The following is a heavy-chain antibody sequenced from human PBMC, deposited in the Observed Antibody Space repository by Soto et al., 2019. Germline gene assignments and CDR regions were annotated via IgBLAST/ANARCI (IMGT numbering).Heavy chain of an antibody. Sequence: GGSLRLSCAASGFTFSNYAMSWVRQAPGKGLEWVSLVSDTGSNTYYTDSVKGRFTISRDNSKNTLYLQMNSLRAEDTAVYYCAKDLHLAAAGIDYWGQGTLVTVSS. CDR2: VSDTGSNT. D-gene: IGHD6-13*01. CDR3: AKDLHLAAAGIDY. CDR1: GFTFSNYA. V-gene: IGHV3-23*01. J-gene: IGHJ4*02.